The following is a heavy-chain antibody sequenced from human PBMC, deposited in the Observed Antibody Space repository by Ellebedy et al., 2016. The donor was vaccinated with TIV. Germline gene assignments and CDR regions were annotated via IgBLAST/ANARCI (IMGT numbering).Heavy chain of an antibody. CDR2: VKLGESP. Sequence: SETLSLTXAVYGGSLSGYYWTWIRQPPGKGLEWIGDVKLGESPNYNPSLESRVTVSIDKSNNQLSLKVRSVTAADTAVYYCARCITHYYDFYYMDVWGKGTSVSVSS. CDR1: GGSLSGYY. D-gene: IGHD1-20*01. CDR3: ARCITHYYDFYYMDV. V-gene: IGHV4-34*01. J-gene: IGHJ6*03.